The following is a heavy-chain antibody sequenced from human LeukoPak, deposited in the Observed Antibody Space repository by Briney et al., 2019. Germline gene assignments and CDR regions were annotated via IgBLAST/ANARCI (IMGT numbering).Heavy chain of an antibody. V-gene: IGHV4-39*01. CDR2: INYRGTS. CDR1: GDSISSTSDY. Sequence: SETLSLTCTVSGDSISSTSDYWGWIRQPPGKGLEWIGSINYRGTSYYSPSLRYRVTMSVDTSKHQFSLRLTSVTAADTAVYYCARSEGGTMFDSWGQGTLVTVSS. J-gene: IGHJ4*02. D-gene: IGHD1-26*01. CDR3: ARSEGGTMFDS.